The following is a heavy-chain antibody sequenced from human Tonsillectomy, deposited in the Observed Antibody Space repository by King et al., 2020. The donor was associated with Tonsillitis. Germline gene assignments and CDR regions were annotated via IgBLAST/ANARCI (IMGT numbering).Heavy chain of an antibody. CDR2: IYPDDSDI. J-gene: IGHJ4*02. CDR1: GYSFTDYW. V-gene: IGHV5-51*01. Sequence: VQLVQSGAEVKKPGESLKISCKTSGYSFTDYWIGWVRQTPGKGLEWMGIIYPDDSDIRYRPSFQGQVTISADKSINTVYLHWSSLKASDTAMYYCATLGFCGGSYDAAGLPWGQGTLVTVSS. D-gene: IGHD3-16*01. CDR3: ATLGFCGGSYDAAGLP.